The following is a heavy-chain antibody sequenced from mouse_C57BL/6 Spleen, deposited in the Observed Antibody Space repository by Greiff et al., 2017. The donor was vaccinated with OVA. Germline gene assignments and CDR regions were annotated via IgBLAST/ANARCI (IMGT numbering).Heavy chain of an antibody. CDR3: ARHGSSGYPFDY. D-gene: IGHD3-2*02. J-gene: IGHJ2*01. CDR2: IWSDGST. V-gene: IGHV2-6-1*01. Sequence: VKLVESGPGLVAPSQSLSITCTVSGFSLTSNGVHWVRQPPGKGLEWLVVIWSDGSTTYNSALKSRLSISKDNSKSQVFLKMNSLQTDDTAMYYCARHGSSGYPFDYWGQGTTLTVSS. CDR1: GFSLTSNG.